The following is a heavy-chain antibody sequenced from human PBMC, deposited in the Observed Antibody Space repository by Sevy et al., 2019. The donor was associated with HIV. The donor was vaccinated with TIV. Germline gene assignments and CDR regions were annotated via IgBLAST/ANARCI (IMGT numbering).Heavy chain of an antibody. V-gene: IGHV1-24*01. CDR2: FDPEDDET. CDR3: ATAKDYYENSGDPFDY. J-gene: IGHJ4*02. Sequence: ASVTVSCKVSGYTLSRLSMHWVRQGPGKGLEWMGRFDPEDDETIYAQKFQGRVTMTEDTSTDTAYMELSSLRFEDTAVYYCATAKDYYENSGDPFDYWGRGTLVTVSS. D-gene: IGHD3-22*01. CDR1: GYTLSRLS.